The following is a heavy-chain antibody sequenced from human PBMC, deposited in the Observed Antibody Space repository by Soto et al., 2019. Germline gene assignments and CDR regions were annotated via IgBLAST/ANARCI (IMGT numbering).Heavy chain of an antibody. Sequence: GGSLRLSCAASGFTFSSYSMNWVRQAPGKGLEWLSYISSTSGTIYYADSVKGRFTLSRDNAKNSLYLQMNSLRDEDTAVYYRARGGGWYGYFDYWGQGTPVTVSS. CDR2: ISSTSGTI. D-gene: IGHD6-19*01. CDR3: ARGGGWYGYFDY. J-gene: IGHJ4*02. CDR1: GFTFSSYS. V-gene: IGHV3-48*02.